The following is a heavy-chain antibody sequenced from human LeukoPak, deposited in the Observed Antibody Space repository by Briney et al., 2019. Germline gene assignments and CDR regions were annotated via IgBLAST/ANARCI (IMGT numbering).Heavy chain of an antibody. Sequence: GESLKISCKGSGYSFTSYWIGWLRQMPGEGLEWMGIIYPGDSDTRYSPSFQGQVTISADKSISTACLQWSSLKASDTAMYYCARLGILTGYSDDYWGQGTPVTVSS. CDR3: ARLGILTGYSDDY. J-gene: IGHJ4*02. D-gene: IGHD3-9*01. CDR2: IYPGDSDT. CDR1: GYSFTSYW. V-gene: IGHV5-51*01.